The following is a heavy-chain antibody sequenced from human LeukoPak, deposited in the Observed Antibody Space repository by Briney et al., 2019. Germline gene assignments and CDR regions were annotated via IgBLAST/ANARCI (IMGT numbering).Heavy chain of an antibody. D-gene: IGHD3-3*01. CDR2: INPNSGGT. Sequence: ASVKVSCKASGYTFTGYYMHWVRQAPGQGLEGMGWINPNSGGTNYAQKFQGRVTMTRNTSISTAYMELSRLRSDDTAVYYCARDPIDFWSGPDAFDIWGQGTMVTVSS. CDR1: GYTFTGYY. V-gene: IGHV1-2*02. CDR3: ARDPIDFWSGPDAFDI. J-gene: IGHJ3*02.